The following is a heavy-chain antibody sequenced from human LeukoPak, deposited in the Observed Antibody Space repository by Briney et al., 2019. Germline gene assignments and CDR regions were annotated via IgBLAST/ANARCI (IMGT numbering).Heavy chain of an antibody. Sequence: SETLSLTCTVSGVSISSSNSYWGWIRQPPGKGLEWIGSIYYSGNTYYNASLKSQVSISIDTSKNRFSLKLTSVTAADTAVFYCARQTGSGLFILPGGQGTLVTVSS. D-gene: IGHD3/OR15-3a*01. CDR2: IYYSGNT. CDR1: GVSISSSNSY. CDR3: ARQTGSGLFILP. J-gene: IGHJ4*02. V-gene: IGHV4-39*01.